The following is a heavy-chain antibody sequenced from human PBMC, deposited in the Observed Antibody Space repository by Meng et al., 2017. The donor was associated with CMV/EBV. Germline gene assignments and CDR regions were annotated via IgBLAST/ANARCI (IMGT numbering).Heavy chain of an antibody. CDR2: IYSGGST. Sequence: GGSLRLSCAASGFTVSSNYMSWVRQAPGKGLEWVSVIYSGGSTYYADSVKDRFTISRDNSKNTLYLQMNSLRAEDTAVYYCARPSEGYYYGMDVWGQGTTVTVSS. V-gene: IGHV3-53*01. CDR1: GFTVSSNY. CDR3: ARPSEGYYYGMDV. J-gene: IGHJ6*02. D-gene: IGHD2-2*01.